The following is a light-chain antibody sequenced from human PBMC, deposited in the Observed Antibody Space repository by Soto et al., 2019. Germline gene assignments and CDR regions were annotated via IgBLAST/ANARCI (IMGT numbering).Light chain of an antibody. J-gene: IGLJ1*01. Sequence: QSGLHQPPSSSGSPGQSVTISCTGTSSDVGGYIFVSWYQQHPGKVPKLIIYDVNKRPSGVPDRFSGSKYGNTASLTVSGLQAEVEGDYYCVSFIGGTYVFATGAKVIVL. CDR3: VSFIGGTYV. CDR1: SSDVGGYIF. CDR2: DVN. V-gene: IGLV2-8*01.